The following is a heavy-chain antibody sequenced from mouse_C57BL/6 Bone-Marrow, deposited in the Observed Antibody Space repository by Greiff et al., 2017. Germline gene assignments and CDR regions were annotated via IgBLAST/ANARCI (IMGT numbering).Heavy chain of an antibody. J-gene: IGHJ2*01. CDR2: IDPSDSYT. V-gene: IGHV1-69*01. CDR1: GYTFTSYW. CDR3: AILYSRLRSGDY. Sequence: QVQLQQPGAELVMPGASVKLSCKASGYTFTSYWMHWVKQRPGQGLEWIGEIDPSDSYTNYNQKFKGKSTLTVDKSSSTAYMQLSSLTSEDSAVYYCAILYSRLRSGDYWGQGTTLTVSS. D-gene: IGHD1-1*01.